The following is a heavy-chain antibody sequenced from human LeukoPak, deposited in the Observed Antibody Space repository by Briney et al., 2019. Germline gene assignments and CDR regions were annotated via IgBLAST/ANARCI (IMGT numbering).Heavy chain of an antibody. J-gene: IGHJ4*02. CDR1: GGSISGYY. CDR3: ARARIGGYSSYFDY. Sequence: SETLSLTCTVSGGSISGYYWSWLRQPPGKGLEWIGYIYYSGSTNYNPSLKSRVTISVDTSKNQFSLKLSSVTAADTAVYYCARARIGGYSSYFDYWGQGTLVTVSS. CDR2: IYYSGST. V-gene: IGHV4-59*01. D-gene: IGHD6-25*01.